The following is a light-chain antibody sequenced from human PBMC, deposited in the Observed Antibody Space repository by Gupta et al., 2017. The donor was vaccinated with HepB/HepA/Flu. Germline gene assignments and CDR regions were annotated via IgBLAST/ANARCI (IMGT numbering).Light chain of an antibody. CDR3: QQYNNYLFT. J-gene: IGKJ3*01. CDR2: KAS. Sequence: DIQMTQSPSTLSASVGDRVTTTCRASQSISTWLAWYQQKPGKAPKLLIYKASSLESGVPSRFSGSRSGTEFTLTISSLQPDDFATYYCQQYNNYLFTFGHGTKVDI. CDR1: QSISTW. V-gene: IGKV1-5*03.